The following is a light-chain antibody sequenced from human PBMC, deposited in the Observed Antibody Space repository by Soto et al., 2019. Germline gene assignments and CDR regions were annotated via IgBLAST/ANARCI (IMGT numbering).Light chain of an antibody. Sequence: EIVLTQSPATLSLSPGERATLSCRASQSVNSYLAWYQQKPGQAPRLLIYDATSRATDIPARFSGSGSGTDFTLTISSLEPEDFAVYYCQQRSKWPVTFGGGTKVEIK. CDR3: QQRSKWPVT. CDR1: QSVNSY. J-gene: IGKJ4*01. V-gene: IGKV3-11*01. CDR2: DAT.